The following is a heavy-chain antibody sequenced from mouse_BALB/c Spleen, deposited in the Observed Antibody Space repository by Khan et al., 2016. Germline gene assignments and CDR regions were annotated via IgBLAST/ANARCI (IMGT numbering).Heavy chain of an antibody. CDR2: IDPANGNT. V-gene: IGHV14-3*02. J-gene: IGHJ3*01. CDR1: GFNIKDTY. CDR3: ARSPYDYDVGCAY. Sequence: EVQLQESGAELVKPGASVKLSCTASGFNIKDTYMHWVKQRPEQGLEWIGRIDPANGNTKSDPKFQGKATITADTSSNTAYLQLSSLTSEDTAVSYVARSPYDYDVGCAYWGQGTLVTVSA. D-gene: IGHD2-4*01.